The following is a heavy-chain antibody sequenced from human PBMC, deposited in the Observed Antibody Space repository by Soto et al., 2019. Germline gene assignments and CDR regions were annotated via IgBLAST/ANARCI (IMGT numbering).Heavy chain of an antibody. CDR2: IIPIFGTA. V-gene: IGHV1-69*13. CDR1: GGTFSSYA. D-gene: IGHD3-22*01. Sequence: SVKVSCKASGGTFSSYAISWVRQAPGQGLEWMGGIIPIFGTANYAQKFQGRVTITADESTSTAYMELSSLRSEDTAVYYCARGAWYYYDSSGYYPPYYYYGMDVWGQGTTVTVSS. J-gene: IGHJ6*02. CDR3: ARGAWYYYDSSGYYPPYYYYGMDV.